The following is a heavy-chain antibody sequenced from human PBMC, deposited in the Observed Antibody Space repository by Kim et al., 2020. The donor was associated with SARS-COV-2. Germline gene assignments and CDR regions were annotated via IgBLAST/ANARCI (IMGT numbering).Heavy chain of an antibody. CDR1: GFTFSSYG. V-gene: IGHV3-30*18. Sequence: GGSLRLSCAASGFTFSSYGMHWVRQAPGKGLEWVAVISYDGSNKYYADSVKGRFTISRDNSKNTLYLQMNSLRAEDTAVYYCAKGDFDYWGQGTLVTVSS. CDR2: ISYDGSNK. J-gene: IGHJ4*02. CDR3: AKGDFDY.